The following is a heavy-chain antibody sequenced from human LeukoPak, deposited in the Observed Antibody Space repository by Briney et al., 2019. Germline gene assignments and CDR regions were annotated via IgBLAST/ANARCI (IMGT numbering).Heavy chain of an antibody. CDR1: GGSISSSSYY. Sequence: SETLSLTCTVSGGSISSSSYYWGWIRQPPGKGLEWIGSIYYSGSTYYNPSLKSRVTISVDTSKNQFSLKLSSVTAADTAVYYCARGIYSSGWYYFDYWGQGTMVTVSS. V-gene: IGHV4-39*01. J-gene: IGHJ4*02. CDR2: IYYSGST. D-gene: IGHD6-19*01. CDR3: ARGIYSSGWYYFDY.